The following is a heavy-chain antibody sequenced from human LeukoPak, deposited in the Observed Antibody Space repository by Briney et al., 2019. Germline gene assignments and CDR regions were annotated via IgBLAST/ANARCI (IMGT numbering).Heavy chain of an antibody. D-gene: IGHD6-19*01. J-gene: IGHJ4*02. Sequence: GGSLGLSCAASGFIFSNFAMHWVRQAPGKGLEWVAVFWYDGTSKYYTDSVKGRFTISRDNSKNTVYLQMSSLRAEDTAVYYCARDQWGNGWSGSFDSWGRGTLVTVSS. CDR1: GFIFSNFA. CDR3: ARDQWGNGWSGSFDS. V-gene: IGHV3-33*01. CDR2: FWYDGTSK.